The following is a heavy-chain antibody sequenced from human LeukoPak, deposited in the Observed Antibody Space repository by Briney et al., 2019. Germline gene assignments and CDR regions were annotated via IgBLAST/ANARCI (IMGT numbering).Heavy chain of an antibody. CDR2: ISYDGSNK. CDR1: GFTFSSYG. V-gene: IGHV3-30*18. CDR3: AKDNYRGYRTNGVCYTFDY. D-gene: IGHD2-8*01. J-gene: IGHJ4*02. Sequence: PGGSLRLSCAAFGFTFSSYGMHWVRQAPGKGLEWVAVISYDGSNKYYADSVKGRFTISRDNSKNTLYLQMNSLRDEDTAVYYCAKDNYRGYRTNGVCYTFDYWGQGILVTVSS.